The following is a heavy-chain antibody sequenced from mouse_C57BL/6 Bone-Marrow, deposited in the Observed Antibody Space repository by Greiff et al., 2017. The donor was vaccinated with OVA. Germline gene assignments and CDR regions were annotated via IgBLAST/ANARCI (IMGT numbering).Heavy chain of an antibody. CDR2: IHPNSGST. Sequence: QVQLQQPGAELVKPGASVKLSCKASGYTFTSYWMHWVKQRPGQGLEWIGMIHPNSGSTNYNEKFKSKATLTVDKSSSTAYMQLSSLTSEDSAVYCCAIRQLRLRFAYWGQGTLVTVSA. J-gene: IGHJ3*01. CDR1: GYTFTSYW. CDR3: AIRQLRLRFAY. D-gene: IGHD3-2*02. V-gene: IGHV1-64*01.